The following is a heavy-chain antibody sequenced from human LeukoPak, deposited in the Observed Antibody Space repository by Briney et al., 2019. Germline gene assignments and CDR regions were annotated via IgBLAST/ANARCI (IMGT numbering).Heavy chain of an antibody. J-gene: IGHJ4*02. CDR3: AKDRLGALLYFDS. Sequence: GRSLRLSCAASGFTFTDAWMNWVRLAPGKGLEWVSAISGSGGTTYYADSVKGRFTISRDNSMNALYLQMNSLRAEDTAVYSCAKDRLGALLYFDSWGQGTLVTVSS. D-gene: IGHD1-26*01. CDR1: GFTFTDAW. V-gene: IGHV3-23*01. CDR2: ISGSGGTT.